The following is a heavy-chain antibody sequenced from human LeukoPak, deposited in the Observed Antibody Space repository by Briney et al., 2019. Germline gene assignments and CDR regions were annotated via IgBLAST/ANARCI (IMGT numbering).Heavy chain of an antibody. Sequence: SETLSLTCTVSGGSISSSSYYWGWIRQPPGKGLEWIGSIYYSGSTYYNPSLKSRVTISVDTSKNQFSLKLSSVTAADTAVYYCARQENCSGGSCYDNWFDPWGQGTLVTASS. J-gene: IGHJ5*02. D-gene: IGHD2-15*01. CDR3: ARQENCSGGSCYDNWFDP. V-gene: IGHV4-39*01. CDR1: GGSISSSSYY. CDR2: IYYSGST.